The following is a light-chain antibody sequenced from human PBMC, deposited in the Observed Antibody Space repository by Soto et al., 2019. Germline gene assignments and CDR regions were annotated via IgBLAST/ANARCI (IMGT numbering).Light chain of an antibody. V-gene: IGKV1-5*01. Sequence: DIQMTQYPSTLSASVGDRVTITCMASQSISRWLAWHQQKPGKAPKLLIYDASSLESGVPSRFSGSGSGTEFTLTISSLRPDDFATYYCQQYNRAPETVGPVTQVEIK. CDR3: QQYNRAPET. J-gene: IGKJ1*01. CDR1: QSISRW. CDR2: DAS.